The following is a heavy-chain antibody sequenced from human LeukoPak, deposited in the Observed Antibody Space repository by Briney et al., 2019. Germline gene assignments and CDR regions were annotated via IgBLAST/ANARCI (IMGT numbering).Heavy chain of an antibody. D-gene: IGHD3-22*01. J-gene: IGHJ4*02. CDR3: AKDIRYDSSGPAFDY. V-gene: IGHV3-9*01. CDR2: ISWNSGSI. Sequence: GRSLRLSCAASGFTFDDYAMHWVRQAPGKGLEWVSGISWNSGSIGYADSVKGRFTISRDNAKNSLYLQMNSLRAEGTALYYCAKDIRYDSSGPAFDYWGQGTLVTVSS. CDR1: GFTFDDYA.